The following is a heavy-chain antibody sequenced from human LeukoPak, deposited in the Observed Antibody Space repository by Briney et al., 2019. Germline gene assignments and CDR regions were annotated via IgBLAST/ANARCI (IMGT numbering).Heavy chain of an antibody. V-gene: IGHV3-33*01. CDR2: IWYDGSNK. CDR3: AALAGKQGYFDY. D-gene: IGHD6-13*01. CDR1: GFTFSSYG. J-gene: IGHJ4*02. Sequence: GGSLRLSCAASGFTFSSYGMHWVRQAPGKGLEWVAVIWYDGSNKYYADSVKGRFTISRDNSKDTLYLQMNSLGAEDTAVYYCAALAGKQGYFDYWGQGTLVTVSS.